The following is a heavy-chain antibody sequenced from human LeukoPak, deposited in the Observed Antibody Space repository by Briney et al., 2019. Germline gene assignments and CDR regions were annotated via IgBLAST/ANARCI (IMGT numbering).Heavy chain of an antibody. CDR3: ARDNRGSGWYYFDY. CDR2: VSSSSTYI. V-gene: IGHV3-21*01. CDR1: GFTFSSYG. D-gene: IGHD6-19*01. J-gene: IGHJ4*02. Sequence: PGGSLRLSCAASGFTFSSYGMHWVRQAPGKGLEWVSSVSSSSTYIHYADSVKGRFAISRDNAKNSLFLQMNSLRAEDTAVYYCARDNRGSGWYYFDYWGQGTLVTVSS.